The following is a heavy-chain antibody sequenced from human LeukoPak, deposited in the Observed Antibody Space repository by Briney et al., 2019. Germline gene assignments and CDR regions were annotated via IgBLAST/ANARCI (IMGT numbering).Heavy chain of an antibody. CDR2: TYYRSKWYN. CDR1: GDSVSSNSAA. J-gene: IGHJ4*02. CDR3: ARDGSYYYDSSGYYGQVDY. D-gene: IGHD3-22*01. V-gene: IGHV6-1*01. Sequence: SQTLSLTCAISGDSVSSNSAAWDWLRQSPSRGLEWLGRTYYRSKWYNDYAVSVKSRITINPDTSKNQFSLQLNSVTPEDTAVYYCARDGSYYYDSSGYYGQVDYWGQGTLVTVSS.